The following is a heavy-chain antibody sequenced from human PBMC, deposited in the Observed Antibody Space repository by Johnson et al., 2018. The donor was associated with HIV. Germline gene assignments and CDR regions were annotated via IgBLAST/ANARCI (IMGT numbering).Heavy chain of an antibody. CDR1: EFTFSAFG. CDR2: ISYDGSNK. V-gene: IGHV3-30*03. J-gene: IGHJ3*01. Sequence: QVQLVESGGGVVQPGRSLRLSCAASEFTFSAFGMHWVRQAPGKGLEWVAVISYDGSNKYYADSVKGRFTISRDNSKNTLSLQMNSLTAEDTAIYYCARGSLTDDSFADWGQGTMVLVSS. D-gene: IGHD2-8*01. CDR3: ARGSLTDDSFAD.